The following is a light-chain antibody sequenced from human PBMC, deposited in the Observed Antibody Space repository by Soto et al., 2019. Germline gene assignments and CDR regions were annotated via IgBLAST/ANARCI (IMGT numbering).Light chain of an antibody. J-gene: IGLJ1*01. Sequence: QSVLTQPASVSGSPGQSITVSCTGTSSDVGGSVHVNWYQQHPGKAPKLMIFDVSNRPSGVSTRFSGSKSGNAASLTISGLQAEDEADYYCNSYTSSSTYVFGTGTKLTVL. V-gene: IGLV2-14*03. CDR2: DVS. CDR1: SSDVGGSVH. CDR3: NSYTSSSTYV.